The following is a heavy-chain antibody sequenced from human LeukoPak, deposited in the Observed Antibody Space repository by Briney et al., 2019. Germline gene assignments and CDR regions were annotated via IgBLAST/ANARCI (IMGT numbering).Heavy chain of an antibody. CDR1: GGSISSYY. Sequence: SETLSLTCTVSGGSISSYYWSWIRQPPGKGLEWIGYIYYSGSTNYNPSLKSRVTISVATSKNQFSLKLSSVTAADTAVYYCARMYSSGYDAFDIWGQGTMVTVSS. CDR2: IYYSGST. CDR3: ARMYSSGYDAFDI. D-gene: IGHD6-19*01. V-gene: IGHV4-59*01. J-gene: IGHJ3*02.